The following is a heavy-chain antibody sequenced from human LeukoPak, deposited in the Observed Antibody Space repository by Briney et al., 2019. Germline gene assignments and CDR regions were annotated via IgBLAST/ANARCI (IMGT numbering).Heavy chain of an antibody. Sequence: GGSLRLSCAASGFTFSSYAMTWVRQAPGKGLEWVSSISANGGNTYYADSVKGRFTISRDNSKNTLYLQMNSLRDDDTAVYYCARVTGNSATYPIFDYWGQGTLVTVSS. CDR2: ISANGGNT. J-gene: IGHJ4*02. CDR1: GFTFSSYA. V-gene: IGHV3-23*01. CDR3: ARVTGNSATYPIFDY. D-gene: IGHD1-26*01.